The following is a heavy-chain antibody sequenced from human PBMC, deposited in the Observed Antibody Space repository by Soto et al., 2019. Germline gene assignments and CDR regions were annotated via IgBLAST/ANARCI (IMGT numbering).Heavy chain of an antibody. Sequence: QVQLQESGPGLVKPSGTLSLTCAVSGDSISSDKWWSWVRQPPGKGLEWIGEIHHSGRTNYNPSLKSRGTILVEKPKNQVSLELSSMTAADTAVYYCARGGDWQFDYWGQGTRVTVSS. J-gene: IGHJ4*02. V-gene: IGHV4-4*02. CDR2: IHHSGRT. CDR1: GDSISSDKW. CDR3: ARGGDWQFDY. D-gene: IGHD2-21*02.